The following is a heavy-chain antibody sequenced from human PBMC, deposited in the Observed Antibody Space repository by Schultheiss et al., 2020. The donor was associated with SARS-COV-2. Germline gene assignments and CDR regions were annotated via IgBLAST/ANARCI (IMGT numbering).Heavy chain of an antibody. CDR2: IYSGGST. CDR1: GFTVSSNY. CDR3: ARTSSSSRYNWFDP. V-gene: IGHV3-66*02. D-gene: IGHD6-6*01. Sequence: GGSLRLSCAASGFTVSSNYMSWVRQAPGKGLEWVSVIYSGGSTYYADSVKGRFTISRDNSKNTLYLQMNSLRAEDTAVYYCARTSSSSRYNWFDPWGRGTLVTVSS. J-gene: IGHJ5*02.